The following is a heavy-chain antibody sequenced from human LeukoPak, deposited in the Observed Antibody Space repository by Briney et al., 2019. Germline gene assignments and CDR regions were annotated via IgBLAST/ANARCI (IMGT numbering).Heavy chain of an antibody. D-gene: IGHD2-8*01. Sequence: PSETLSLTCAVYGGSFSGYYWSWIRQPPGKGLEWIGEINHSGSTYYNPSLKSRVTISVDTSKNQFSLKLSSVTAADTAVYYCARRVKILCTNGVCSQYYFDYWGQGTLVTVSS. CDR2: INHSGST. CDR1: GGSFSGYY. J-gene: IGHJ4*02. V-gene: IGHV4-34*01. CDR3: ARRVKILCTNGVCSQYYFDY.